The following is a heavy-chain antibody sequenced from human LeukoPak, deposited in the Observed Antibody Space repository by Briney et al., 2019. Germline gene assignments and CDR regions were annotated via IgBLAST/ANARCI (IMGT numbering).Heavy chain of an antibody. CDR2: ISYDGSNK. CDR1: GFTFSSYA. CDR3: ARSVTIFGPGGAFDI. Sequence: PGGSLRLSCAASGFTFSSYAMHWVRQAPGKGLEWVAVISYDGSNKYYADSVKGRFTISRDNAKNSLYLQMNSLRAEDTAVYYCARSVTIFGPGGAFDIWGQGTTVTVSS. D-gene: IGHD3-3*01. V-gene: IGHV3-30*04. J-gene: IGHJ3*02.